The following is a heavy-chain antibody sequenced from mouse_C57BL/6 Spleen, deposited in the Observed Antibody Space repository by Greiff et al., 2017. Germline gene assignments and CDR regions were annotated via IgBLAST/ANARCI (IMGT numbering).Heavy chain of an antibody. CDR3: ARLYGYDGAFAY. V-gene: IGHV5-6*01. CDR1: GFTFSSYG. Sequence: DVQLQESGGDLVKPGGSLKLSCAASGFTFSSYGMSWVRQTPDKRLEWVATISSGGSYTYYPDSVKGRFTISRDNAKNTLYLQMSSLKSEDTAMYYCARLYGYDGAFAYWGQGTLVTVSA. J-gene: IGHJ3*01. D-gene: IGHD2-2*01. CDR2: ISSGGSYT.